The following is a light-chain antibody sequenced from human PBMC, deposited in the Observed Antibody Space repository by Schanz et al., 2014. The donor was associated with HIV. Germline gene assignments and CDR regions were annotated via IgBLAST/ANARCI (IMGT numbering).Light chain of an antibody. J-gene: IGKJ4*01. CDR3: HQYGSSRGT. CDR1: QSISTY. CDR2: GAS. Sequence: EIVLTQSPVTLSLSPGERATLSCRASQSISTYLAWYQQRPGQSPRLLIYGASNRASGIPDRFSGSGSGTDFTLTISRLEPEDFAVYYCHQYGSSRGTFGGGTKVELK. V-gene: IGKV3-20*01.